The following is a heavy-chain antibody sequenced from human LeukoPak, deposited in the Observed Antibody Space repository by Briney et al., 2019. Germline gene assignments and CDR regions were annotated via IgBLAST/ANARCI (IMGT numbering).Heavy chain of an antibody. V-gene: IGHV3-21*01. Sequence: GGSLRLSCAASGFTFSSYSMNWVRQAPGKGLEWASSISSSSSYIYYADSVKGRFTISRDNAKNSLYLQMNSLRAEDTAVYYCASGSSGYYYDPFDYWGQGTLVTVSS. D-gene: IGHD3-22*01. J-gene: IGHJ4*02. CDR2: ISSSSSYI. CDR1: GFTFSSYS. CDR3: ASGSSGYYYDPFDY.